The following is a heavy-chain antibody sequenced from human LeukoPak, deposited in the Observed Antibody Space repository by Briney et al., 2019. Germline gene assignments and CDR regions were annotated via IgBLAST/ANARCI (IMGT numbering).Heavy chain of an antibody. CDR3: ARRDDSYGYRWYFDL. CDR1: GGSIGSYY. J-gene: IGHJ2*01. CDR2: IYYSGST. V-gene: IGHV4-59*08. D-gene: IGHD5-18*01. Sequence: PSETLSLTCTVSGGSIGSYYWSRTRQPPGKGLEWIGYIYYSGSTNYNPSLKSRVTISVDTSKNQFSLKLSSVTAADTAVYYCARRDDSYGYRWYFDLWGRGTLVTVSS.